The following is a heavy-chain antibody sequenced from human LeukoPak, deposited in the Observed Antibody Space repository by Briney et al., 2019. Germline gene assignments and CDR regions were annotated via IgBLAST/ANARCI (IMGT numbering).Heavy chain of an antibody. Sequence: GGSLRLSCAASGFTLSTYWMSWVRQAPGKGLEWVANIKQDGSQKYYVDSVKGRFTISRDNAKNSLYLQMNSLRAEDTAVYYCAREAPYYYDSSGYYYLGDDAFDIWGQGTMVTVSS. CDR2: IKQDGSQK. V-gene: IGHV3-7*01. CDR1: GFTLSTYW. CDR3: AREAPYYYDSSGYYYLGDDAFDI. D-gene: IGHD3-22*01. J-gene: IGHJ3*02.